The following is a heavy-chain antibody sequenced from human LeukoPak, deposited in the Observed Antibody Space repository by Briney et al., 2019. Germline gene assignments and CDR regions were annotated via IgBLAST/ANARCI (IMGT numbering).Heavy chain of an antibody. CDR1: GFTFSSYA. CDR3: AREGLGSGRSGGYYGMDV. CDR2: IYSDGST. V-gene: IGHV3-66*01. J-gene: IGHJ6*02. D-gene: IGHD3-10*02. Sequence: GGSLRLSCAASGFTFSSYAMSWVRQAPGKGLEWVSVIYSDGSTYYADSVKGRFIISRDNSKNTLYLQMNSLRVEDTAVYYCAREGLGSGRSGGYYGMDVWGQGTTVTVSS.